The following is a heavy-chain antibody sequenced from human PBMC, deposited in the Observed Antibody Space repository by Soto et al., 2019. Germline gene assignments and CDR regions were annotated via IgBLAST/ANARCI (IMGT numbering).Heavy chain of an antibody. J-gene: IGHJ4*02. V-gene: IGHV4-59*01. Sequence: SETLSLTCTVSGGPISSYHWSWMRQTPGKGLEWIGYIHYSGSTNYNPSLRSRVTISVDTSRNQFSLSLRSVTAADTAVYYCTGDRNNRVWYKYWGQGTLVTVSS. CDR3: TGDRNNRVWYKY. CDR1: GGPISSYH. D-gene: IGHD6-19*01. CDR2: IHYSGST.